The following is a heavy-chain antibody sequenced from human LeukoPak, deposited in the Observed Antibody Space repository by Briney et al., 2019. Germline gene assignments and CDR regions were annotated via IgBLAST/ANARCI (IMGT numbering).Heavy chain of an antibody. J-gene: IGHJ6*02. CDR3: ARDPVTMVRGVIVDYGMDV. Sequence: ASVKVSCKASGYTFTGYYMHWVRQPPGQGLEGMGCINPNRCGTNYAQQFRRRLTINRDTPIHTAHMEVSRLRSDDAAVYYCARDPVTMVRGVIVDYGMDVWGQGTTVTVSS. V-gene: IGHV1-2*02. D-gene: IGHD3-10*01. CDR1: GYTFTGYY. CDR2: INPNRCGT.